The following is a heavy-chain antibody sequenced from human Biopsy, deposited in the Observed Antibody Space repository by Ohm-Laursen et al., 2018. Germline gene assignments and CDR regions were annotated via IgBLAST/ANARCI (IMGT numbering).Heavy chain of an antibody. CDR1: GFSLNTRGMS. V-gene: IGHV2-70*16. D-gene: IGHD2-2*02. CDR3: ARIPILVVPAAIVYRHRRHLQGLDV. Sequence: QTLTLTCTLSGFSLNTRGMSVTWIRQPPGKALEWLARIDWDDGKVYSESLKTRLTISKGTSENHVVLTLSDVAPVDTATYYCARIPILVVPAAIVYRHRRHLQGLDVWGQGTTVIVSS. J-gene: IGHJ6*02. CDR2: IDWDDGK.